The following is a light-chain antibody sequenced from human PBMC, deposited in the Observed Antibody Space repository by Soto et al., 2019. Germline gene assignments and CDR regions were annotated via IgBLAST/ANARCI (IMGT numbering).Light chain of an antibody. V-gene: IGKV3-20*01. J-gene: IGKJ1*01. Sequence: EIVLTQSPGTLSLSPGEGATLSCRASQSVTSSYLAWYQQKPGQAPRLLIYGASSRAIDIPHRFSGSGSGTEFTLTIYRLEPEDFAVYYCQQYGSSPRTFGQGTKVEIK. CDR1: QSVTSSY. CDR2: GAS. CDR3: QQYGSSPRT.